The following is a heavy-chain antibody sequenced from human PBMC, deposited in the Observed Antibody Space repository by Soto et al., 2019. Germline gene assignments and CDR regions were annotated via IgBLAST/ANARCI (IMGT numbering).Heavy chain of an antibody. V-gene: IGHV3-23*04. J-gene: IGHJ2*01. CDR2: ISSSGGET. CDR1: GFTVSNYA. CDR3: ATPWGSGWMYFDL. D-gene: IGHD6-19*01. Sequence: EEQLVESGGGLVQPGGSLRLSCAASGFTVSNYALSWVRQAPGKGLEWVSTISSSGGETYYADSVKGRFTISRDNSRNTLSLQMNSLRAEDTALYYCATPWGSGWMYFDLWGRGTLVTVSS.